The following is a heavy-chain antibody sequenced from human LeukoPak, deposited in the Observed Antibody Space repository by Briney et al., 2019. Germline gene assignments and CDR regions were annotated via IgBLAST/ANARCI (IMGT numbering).Heavy chain of an antibody. Sequence: GGSLRLSCAASGFTFSLYWMNWVRRAPGKGLEWVANIKQDGSEKNYVDSVKGRFTISRDNAKNSLYLQMNSLRAEDTAVYYCATEGIQLWLRYFDYWGQGTLVTVSS. V-gene: IGHV3-7*01. CDR1: GFTFSLYW. D-gene: IGHD5-18*01. CDR3: ATEGIQLWLRYFDY. CDR2: IKQDGSEK. J-gene: IGHJ4*02.